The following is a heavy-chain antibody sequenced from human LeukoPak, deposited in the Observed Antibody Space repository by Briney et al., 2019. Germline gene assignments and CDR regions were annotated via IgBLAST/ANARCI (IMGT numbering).Heavy chain of an antibody. CDR2: IKQDGSEK. CDR3: ARDDYSSSWYDY. Sequence: GGSLRLSCAASGFSISRYWMSWVRQAPGKGLEWVANIKQDGSEKYYVDSVKGRFTISRDNAKNSLYLQMNSLRAEDTAVYYCARDDYSSSWYDYWGQGTLVTVSS. J-gene: IGHJ4*02. D-gene: IGHD6-13*01. CDR1: GFSISRYW. V-gene: IGHV3-7*01.